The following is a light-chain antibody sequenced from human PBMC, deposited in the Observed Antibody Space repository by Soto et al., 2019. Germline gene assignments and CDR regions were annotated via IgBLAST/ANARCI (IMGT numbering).Light chain of an antibody. CDR2: DVN. J-gene: IGLJ2*01. Sequence: QSVLTQPASVSGSPGQSITISCTGTRSDIGAYNFVSWYQQHPGKAPKLILYDVNIRPSGVSYRFSGSKSGNTAYLTISGLQAEDEADYYCTSWTTSTTMIFGGGTKVTVL. CDR3: TSWTTSTTMI. V-gene: IGLV2-14*03. CDR1: RSDIGAYNF.